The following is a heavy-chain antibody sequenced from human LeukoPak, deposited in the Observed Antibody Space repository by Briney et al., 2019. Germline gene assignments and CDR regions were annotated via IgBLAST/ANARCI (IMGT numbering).Heavy chain of an antibody. D-gene: IGHD1-26*01. V-gene: IGHV3-21*04. J-gene: IGHJ4*02. Sequence: GGSLRLSCPASRFTLSSYSINWVRQARGKGLDWVSSIDSTSTYIYYAGSVKGRFTISRDNAKNSLYLEMDSLRAEDTAVYYCARDSLVGSTTPVFDYWGQGTLVSVSS. CDR1: RFTLSSYS. CDR3: ARDSLVGSTTPVFDY. CDR2: IDSTSTYI.